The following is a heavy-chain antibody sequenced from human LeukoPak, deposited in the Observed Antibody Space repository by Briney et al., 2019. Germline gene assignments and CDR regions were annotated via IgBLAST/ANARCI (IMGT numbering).Heavy chain of an antibody. CDR2: ISSSGSTI. V-gene: IGHV3-48*03. Sequence: GGSLRLSCAASGFTFSSYEMNWVRRAPGKGLEWVSYISSSGSTIYYADSVKGRFTISRDNAKNSLYLQMNSLRAEDTAVYYCARDLSDSSGWYVPSYYFDYWGQGTLVTVSS. J-gene: IGHJ4*02. CDR3: ARDLSDSSGWYVPSYYFDY. D-gene: IGHD6-19*01. CDR1: GFTFSSYE.